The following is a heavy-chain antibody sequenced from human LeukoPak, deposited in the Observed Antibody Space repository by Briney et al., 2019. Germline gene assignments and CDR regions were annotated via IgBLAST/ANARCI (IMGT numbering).Heavy chain of an antibody. D-gene: IGHD3-22*01. CDR3: ARGPFDGGYLYY. CDR1: GFSVSNSY. CDR2: IYSGGST. J-gene: IGHJ4*02. V-gene: IGHV3-53*01. Sequence: TGGSLRLSCAASGFSVSNSYMSWVRQAPGKGLEWVSVIYSGGSTYYADSVKGRFTISRDNSRNTLYLQMNSLRAEDTAVYYCARGPFDGGYLYYWGQGTLVTVSS.